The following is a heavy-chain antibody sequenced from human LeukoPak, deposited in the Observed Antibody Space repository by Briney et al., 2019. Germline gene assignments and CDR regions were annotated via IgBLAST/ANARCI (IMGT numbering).Heavy chain of an antibody. Sequence: GGSLRLSCVASGFNIHGYAMSWVRQAPGKGLEWVSVIFNTGGNTYYADSVKGRFTISRDDSKNTLYLQMSSLRADDTAVYYCAKAFNSNGLFDYWGQGTLVTVSS. D-gene: IGHD5-18*01. V-gene: IGHV3-23*01. CDR2: IFNTGGNT. J-gene: IGHJ4*02. CDR1: GFNIHGYA. CDR3: AKAFNSNGLFDY.